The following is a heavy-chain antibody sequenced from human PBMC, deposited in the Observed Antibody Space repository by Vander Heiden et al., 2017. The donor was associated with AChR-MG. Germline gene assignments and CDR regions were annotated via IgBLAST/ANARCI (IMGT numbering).Heavy chain of an antibody. V-gene: IGHV1-69*01. CDR3: ASNIVVVVAANAQGFDY. Sequence: QVQLVQSGAEVKKPGSSVKVSCKASGGTFSSYAISWVRQAPGQGLEWMGGIIPIFGTANYAQKFQGRVTITADESTSTAYMELSSLRSEDTAVYYCASNIVVVVAANAQGFDYWGQGTLVTVSS. CDR2: IIPIFGTA. J-gene: IGHJ4*02. D-gene: IGHD2-15*01. CDR1: GGTFSSYA.